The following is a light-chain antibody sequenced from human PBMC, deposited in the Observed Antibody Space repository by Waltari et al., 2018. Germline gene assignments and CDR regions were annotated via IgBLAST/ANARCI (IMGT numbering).Light chain of an antibody. CDR3: EAWEDTRNGPQYV. Sequence: QSVLTQPPSASGTPGQRVTISCSGSSADIGRHYVYWYQQLPGTAPKLLIDRNTHRHSGVPERFSVSKSGTAASPDMSVSRSEDEDEYYCEAWEDTRNGPQYVFGTGTKVTV. V-gene: IGLV1-47*01. CDR1: SADIGRHY. CDR2: RNT. J-gene: IGLJ1*01.